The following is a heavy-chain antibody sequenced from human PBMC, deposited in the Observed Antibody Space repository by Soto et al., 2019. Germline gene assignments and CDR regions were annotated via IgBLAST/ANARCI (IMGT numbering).Heavy chain of an antibody. V-gene: IGHV1-69*02. J-gene: IGHJ3*02. Sequence: QVQLVQSGAEVKKPGSSVKVSCKASGGTFSSYTISWVRQAPGQGLEWMGRIIPILGIANYAQKFQGRVTITAYKSTSTAYMELSSLRSEDTAVYYCARGKGGDAFDIWGQGTMVTVSS. CDR1: GGTFSSYT. CDR3: ARGKGGDAFDI. CDR2: IIPILGIA.